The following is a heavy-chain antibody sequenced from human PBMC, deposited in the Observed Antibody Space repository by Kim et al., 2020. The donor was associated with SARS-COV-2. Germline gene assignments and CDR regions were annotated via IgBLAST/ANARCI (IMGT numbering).Heavy chain of an antibody. CDR2: NGNT. J-gene: IGHJ4*02. V-gene: IGHV1-18*01. CDR3: ARDYFDY. Sequence: NGNTNSAQKLQGRVTMTTATTTSTAYMELRSMRSDDTAVYYCARDYFDYWGQGTLVTVSS.